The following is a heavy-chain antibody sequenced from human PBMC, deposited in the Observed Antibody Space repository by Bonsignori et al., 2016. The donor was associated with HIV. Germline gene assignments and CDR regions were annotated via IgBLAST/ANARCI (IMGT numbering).Heavy chain of an antibody. D-gene: IGHD6-19*01. J-gene: IGHJ3*02. V-gene: IGHV3-11*01. CDR2: ISSSGSTI. Sequence: RQAPGKGLEWVSYISSSGSTIYYADSVKGRFTISRDNAKNSLYLQMNSLRAEDTAVYYCARDRKYSSGWRFPFDIWGQGTMVTVSS. CDR3: ARDRKYSSGWRFPFDI.